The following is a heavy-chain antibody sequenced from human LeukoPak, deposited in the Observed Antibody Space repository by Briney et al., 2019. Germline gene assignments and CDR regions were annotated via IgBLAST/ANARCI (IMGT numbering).Heavy chain of an antibody. V-gene: IGHV4-39*07. J-gene: IGHJ4*02. CDR3: AREVALHAFDY. CDR2: IYYSGST. CDR1: GGSISSSSYY. Sequence: PSETLSLTCTVSGGSISSSSYYWGWIRQPPGKGLEWIGSIYYSGSTYYNPSLKSRVTISVDTSKNQFSLKLSSVTAADTAVYYCAREVALHAFDYWGQGTLVTVSS. D-gene: IGHD5-12*01.